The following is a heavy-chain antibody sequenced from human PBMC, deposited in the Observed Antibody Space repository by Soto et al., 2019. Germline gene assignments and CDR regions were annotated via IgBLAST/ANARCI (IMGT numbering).Heavy chain of an antibody. V-gene: IGHV1-8*02. Sequence: ASVKVSCKASGYDFTAYDINWVRQASGQGLEWMGWMNPINGATGTARRFQGRVSMTRNTDTGTAYLELTSLRSDDTAVYFCGRGPSPRAPAGGTPYYYAMDVWGQGTTVTVSS. D-gene: IGHD2-2*01. J-gene: IGHJ6*02. CDR1: GYDFTAYD. CDR2: MNPINGAT. CDR3: GRGPSPRAPAGGTPYYYAMDV.